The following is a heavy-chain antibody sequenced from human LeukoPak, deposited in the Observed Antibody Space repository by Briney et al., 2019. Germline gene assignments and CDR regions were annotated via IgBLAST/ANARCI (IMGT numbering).Heavy chain of an antibody. CDR2: INTDGRST. D-gene: IGHD3-3*01. Sequence: GGSLRLSCAASGFTFRSNWMHWVRQVPGKGLVWVSRINTDGRSTGYADSVKGRFTISRDNAENTLYLQMNSLGAEDTAIYYCARGKGGSGYSIDYWGQGTLVTVSS. J-gene: IGHJ4*02. CDR1: GFTFRSNW. CDR3: ARGKGGSGYSIDY. V-gene: IGHV3-74*01.